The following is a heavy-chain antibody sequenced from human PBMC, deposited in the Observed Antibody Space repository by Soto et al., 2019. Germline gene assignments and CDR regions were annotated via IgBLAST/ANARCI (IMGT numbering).Heavy chain of an antibody. J-gene: IGHJ4*02. CDR3: ARSGRGYSYGRSFDY. CDR1: GYTFTSYC. D-gene: IGHD5-18*01. Sequence: ASAKVSCKSSGYTFTSYCISWVRQAPGQGLEWMGWISAYNGNTNYAQKLQGRVTMTTDTSTSTAYMELRSLRSDDTAVYYCARSGRGYSYGRSFDYWGQGTLVTVSS. CDR2: ISAYNGNT. V-gene: IGHV1-18*01.